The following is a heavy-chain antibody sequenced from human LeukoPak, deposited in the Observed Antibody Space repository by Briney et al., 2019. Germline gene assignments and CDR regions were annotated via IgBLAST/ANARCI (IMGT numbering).Heavy chain of an antibody. D-gene: IGHD4-11*01. J-gene: IGHJ6*02. CDR2: ISGSGGST. Sequence: GGSPRLSCAASGFTFSSYAMSWVRQAPGKGLEWVSAISGSGGSTYYADSVKGRFTISRDNSKNTLYLQMNSLRVEDTAVYYCAKGVTPYYYYGMDVWGQGTTVTVSS. V-gene: IGHV3-23*01. CDR1: GFTFSSYA. CDR3: AKGVTPYYYYGMDV.